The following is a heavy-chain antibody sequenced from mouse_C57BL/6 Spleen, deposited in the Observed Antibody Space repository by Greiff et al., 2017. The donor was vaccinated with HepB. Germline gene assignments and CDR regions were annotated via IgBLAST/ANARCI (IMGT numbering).Heavy chain of an antibody. Sequence: VQLQQPGAELVKPGASVKMSCKASGYTFTSYWITWVKQRPGQGLEWIGDIYPGSGSTNYNEKFKSKATLTVDTSSSTAYMQLSSLTSEDAAVYYGARRFYYDYEDYFDYWGQGTTLTVSS. V-gene: IGHV1-55*01. J-gene: IGHJ2*01. CDR1: GYTFTSYW. CDR3: ARRFYYDYEDYFDY. D-gene: IGHD2-4*01. CDR2: IYPGSGST.